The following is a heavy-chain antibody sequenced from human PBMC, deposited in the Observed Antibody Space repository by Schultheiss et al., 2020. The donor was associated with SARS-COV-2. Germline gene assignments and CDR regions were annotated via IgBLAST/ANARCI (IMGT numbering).Heavy chain of an antibody. V-gene: IGHV3-74*01. J-gene: IGHJ4*02. Sequence: GESLKISCAASGFSFRSYWMHWVRQAPGKGLVWVSRINSDGSSTSYADSVKGRFTMSRDNAKNTLYLQMNSLRAEDTAVYYCTVADIVATIRSDYWGQGTLVTVSS. D-gene: IGHD5-12*01. CDR2: INSDGSST. CDR3: TVADIVATIRSDY. CDR1: GFSFRSYW.